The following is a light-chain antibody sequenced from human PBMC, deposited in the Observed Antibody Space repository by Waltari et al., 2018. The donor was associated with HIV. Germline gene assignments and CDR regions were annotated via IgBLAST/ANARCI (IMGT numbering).Light chain of an antibody. CDR2: SNN. CDR1: SPHLGINT. V-gene: IGLV1-44*01. J-gene: IGLJ2*01. Sequence: QSVLTQPPSASGTPGQRVTISCSGSSPHLGINTLNWYQQHPGTAPKLLIYSNNQRPSGVPDRFFGSKSGTSASLAISGLQSEDEADYYCAAWDDSLNGVVFGGGTKLTVL. CDR3: AAWDDSLNGVV.